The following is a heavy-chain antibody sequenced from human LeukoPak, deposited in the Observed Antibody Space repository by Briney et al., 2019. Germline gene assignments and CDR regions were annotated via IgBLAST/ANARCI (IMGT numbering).Heavy chain of an antibody. CDR2: INVHKGNT. CDR1: GNIFNTYG. D-gene: IGHD3-10*01. V-gene: IGHV1-18*01. J-gene: IGHJ4*02. CDR3: AREEYLSGSYVDD. Sequence: RASVKVSCKDSGNIFNTYGFSWVRQAPGQGLEWIGWINVHKGNTNYAQKFQGRVTMTADTSTSTVYMELRSLTSDDTAVYYCAREEYLSGSYVDDRGQGTLVTVSS.